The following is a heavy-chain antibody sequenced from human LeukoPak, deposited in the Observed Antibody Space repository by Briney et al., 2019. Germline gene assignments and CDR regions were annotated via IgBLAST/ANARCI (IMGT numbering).Heavy chain of an antibody. CDR1: GVTFSRYW. Sequence: PGGSLRLSCAASGVTFSRYWMSWVRQAPGKGPEWVANIKEDGSEKYYVDSVKGRFTISRDNAKNSLYLQMNSLRAEDTAVYYCASRPPTSRTYYGVFDYRGQGALVTVSS. CDR2: IKEDGSEK. J-gene: IGHJ4*02. D-gene: IGHD3-10*01. CDR3: ASRPPTSRTYYGVFDY. V-gene: IGHV3-7*03.